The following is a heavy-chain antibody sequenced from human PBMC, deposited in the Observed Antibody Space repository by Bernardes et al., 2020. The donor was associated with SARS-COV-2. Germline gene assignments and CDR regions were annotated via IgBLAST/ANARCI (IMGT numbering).Heavy chain of an antibody. D-gene: IGHD6-19*01. CDR2: ISSKTDGGTT. V-gene: IGHV3-15*01. J-gene: IGHJ6*02. Sequence: GGSLRLSCAASGSTFSNACMSWVRQAPGKGLEWVGRISSKTDGGTTDYADSVKGRFTISRDNAKNSLYLQMNSLRAEDTAVYYCARATHIAVAGTRFSSMDVWGQGTTVTVSS. CDR1: GSTFSNAC. CDR3: ARATHIAVAGTRFSSMDV.